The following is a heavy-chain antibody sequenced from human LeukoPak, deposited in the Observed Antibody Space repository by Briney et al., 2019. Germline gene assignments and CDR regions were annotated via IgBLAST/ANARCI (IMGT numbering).Heavy chain of an antibody. CDR1: GGPISSHY. CDR2: IYYSGTT. V-gene: IGHV4-59*11. J-gene: IGHJ4*02. CDR3: ARAPDSSDYYYLDY. D-gene: IGHD3-22*01. Sequence: SETLSLTCTVSGGPISSHYWSWIRQPPGKGLEWIGYIYYSGTTSYNPSLKSRVTISVDTSKTRFSLKLSSVTAADTAVYYCARAPDSSDYYYLDYWGQGTLVTVSS.